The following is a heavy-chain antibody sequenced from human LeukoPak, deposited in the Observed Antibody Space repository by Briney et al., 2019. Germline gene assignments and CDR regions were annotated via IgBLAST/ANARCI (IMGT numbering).Heavy chain of an antibody. J-gene: IGHJ5*02. CDR1: GGSISSGDYY. D-gene: IGHD3-22*01. V-gene: IGHV4-61*08. Sequence: PSETLSLTCTVSGGSISSGDYYWSWLRQPPGKGLEGIGYIYYSGSTNYNPSLKSRVTISVDTSKNQFSLKLSSVTAADTAVYYCARSPPPYYYDSSGSNWFDPWGQGTLVTVSS. CDR3: ARSPPPYYYDSSGSNWFDP. CDR2: IYYSGST.